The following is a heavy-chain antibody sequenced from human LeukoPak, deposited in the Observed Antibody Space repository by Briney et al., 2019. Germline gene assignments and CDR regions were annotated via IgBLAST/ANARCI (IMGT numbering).Heavy chain of an antibody. Sequence: GGSLRLSCAASGFTFSSYAMSWVRQAPGKGLEWVSAISGSGGSTYYADSVKGRFTISRDNSKHTVYLQMNSLRADDTAVYYCAKDLIWGPDVFHVWGQGTMVTVSS. CDR1: GFTFSSYA. CDR2: ISGSGGST. V-gene: IGHV3-23*01. D-gene: IGHD3-16*01. J-gene: IGHJ3*01. CDR3: AKDLIWGPDVFHV.